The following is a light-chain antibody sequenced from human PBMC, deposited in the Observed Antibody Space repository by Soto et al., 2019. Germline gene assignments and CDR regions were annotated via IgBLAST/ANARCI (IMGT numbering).Light chain of an antibody. CDR3: QQYGSSPGT. CDR2: GAS. CDR1: QSVSSSY. J-gene: IGKJ1*01. Sequence: IVLTQSPGTLSFSPGERATLSCRASQSVSSSYLAWYQQKPGQAPRLLIYGASSRATGIPDRFSGSGSGKDFTLTISRLEPEDFAVYYCQQYGSSPGTFGQGSKVDIX. V-gene: IGKV3-20*01.